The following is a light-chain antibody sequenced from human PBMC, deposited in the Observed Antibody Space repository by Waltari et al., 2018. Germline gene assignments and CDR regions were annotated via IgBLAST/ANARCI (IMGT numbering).Light chain of an antibody. CDR3: FVSYDGAEGV. J-gene: IGLJ3*02. CDR1: IAPVTSGHS. CDR2: DTT. V-gene: IGLV7-46*01. Sequence: QAVVTQEPSLTVSPGGTDTLPCGSSIAPVTSGHSPSWFQQKPGQAPRTLISDTTNKNSWQPARFSGSLLGGKAALTLSGAQPEDEADYYCFVSYDGAEGVFGGGTKLTVL.